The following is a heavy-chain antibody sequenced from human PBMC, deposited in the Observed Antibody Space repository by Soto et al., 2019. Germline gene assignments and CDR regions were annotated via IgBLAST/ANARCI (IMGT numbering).Heavy chain of an antibody. D-gene: IGHD6-13*01. J-gene: IGHJ6*02. V-gene: IGHV5-51*01. CDR3: ATNRTTSRWSGMDV. Sequence: GESLKISCKASGYTFTNYRIGWVRQMPGKGLEWMGLIYPADSDTTYSPSFQGQVSISADRSIRSAFLQWSSLKASDTAIYYCATNRTTSRWSGMDVWGQGTTVTVSS. CDR1: GYTFTNYR. CDR2: IYPADSDT.